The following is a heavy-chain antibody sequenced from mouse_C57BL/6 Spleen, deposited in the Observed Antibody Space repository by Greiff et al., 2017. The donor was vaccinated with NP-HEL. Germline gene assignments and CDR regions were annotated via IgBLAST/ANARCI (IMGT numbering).Heavy chain of an antibody. CDR3: ARKGDGNYPYFDY. CDR2: IDPSDSYT. D-gene: IGHD2-1*01. CDR1: GYTFTSYW. J-gene: IGHJ2*01. Sequence: QVQLQQPGAELVKPGASVKLSCKASGYTFTSYWMQWVKQRPGQGLEWIGEIDPSDSYTNYNQKFKGKATLTVDTSSSTAYMQLSSLTSEDSAVYYCARKGDGNYPYFDYWGQGTTLTVSS. V-gene: IGHV1-50*01.